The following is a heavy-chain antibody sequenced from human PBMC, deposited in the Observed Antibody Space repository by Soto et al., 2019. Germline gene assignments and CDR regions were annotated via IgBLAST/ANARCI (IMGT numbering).Heavy chain of an antibody. CDR2: IIPIFGTA. D-gene: IGHD3-10*01. V-gene: IGHV1-69*12. J-gene: IGHJ4*02. Sequence: QVQLVQSGAEVKKPGSSVKVSCKASGGTFSSYAISWVRQAPGQGLEWMGGIIPIFGTANYAKKFQGRVTTSAYECTSTAYMELSSLRSEDTAVYCGGRVVTRVRGVFDYWGQGTLVTVSS. CDR1: GGTFSSYA. CDR3: GRVVTRVRGVFDY.